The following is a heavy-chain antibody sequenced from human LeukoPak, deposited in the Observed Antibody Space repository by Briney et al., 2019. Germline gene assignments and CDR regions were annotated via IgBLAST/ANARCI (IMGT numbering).Heavy chain of an antibody. Sequence: SETLSLTCYVSGDSINNDNYYWGWVRQSPGAGLEWLGSVYHNGHTIYTPALKSRLTLSVDTSKNHFSLNLTSATAADTAVYFCASVLQSGTYPSGSDYYFDSWGRGTLVTVTS. CDR3: ASVLQSGTYPSGSDYYFDS. CDR1: GDSINNDNYY. D-gene: IGHD1-26*01. J-gene: IGHJ4*01. V-gene: IGHV4-39*02. CDR2: VYHNGHT.